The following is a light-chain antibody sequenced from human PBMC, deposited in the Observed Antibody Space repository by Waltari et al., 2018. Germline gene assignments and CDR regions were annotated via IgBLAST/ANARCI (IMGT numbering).Light chain of an antibody. J-gene: IGKJ1*01. CDR1: QSISTS. V-gene: IGKV1-39*01. CDR2: AAS. CDR3: QQNYNTPPT. Sequence: DIQMTQSPSSLSASVGDRVTVTCRASQSISTSLNWYQQKPGKAPKLLIYAASSLQSVVPARFSGSGSGTDFTLTISSLQPEDFATYYCQQNYNTPPTFGQGTKVEIK.